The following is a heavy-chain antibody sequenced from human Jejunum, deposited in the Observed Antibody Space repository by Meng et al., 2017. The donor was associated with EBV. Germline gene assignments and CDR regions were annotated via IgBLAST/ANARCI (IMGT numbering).Heavy chain of an antibody. CDR1: GGSFSGYY. CDR2: VHFSGIT. V-gene: IGHV4-34*02. Sequence: QVQVQQWGAGLLRPSETLSLPCAVYGGSFSGYYWSWVRQPPGRGLEYIGEVHFSGITNYTPSLKSRVTMSVDASKNQFSLRLTSVTAADTAVYYCARRTGDYVVGYWGQGTLVTVSS. CDR3: ARRTGDYVVGY. J-gene: IGHJ4*02. D-gene: IGHD2-8*02.